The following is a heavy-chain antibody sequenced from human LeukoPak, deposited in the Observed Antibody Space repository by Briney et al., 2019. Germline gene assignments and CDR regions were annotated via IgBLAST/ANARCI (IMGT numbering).Heavy chain of an antibody. V-gene: IGHV4-30-4*01. CDR1: GGSISSGDYY. Sequence: SQTLSLTCTVSGGSISSGDYYWSWIRQPPGKGLEWIGYIYYSGSTYYNPSHKSRVTISVDTSKNQFSLKLSSVTAADTAVYYCARGFSSSWYLAFFDYWGQGTLVTVSS. CDR3: ARGFSSSWYLAFFDY. J-gene: IGHJ4*02. D-gene: IGHD6-13*01. CDR2: IYYSGST.